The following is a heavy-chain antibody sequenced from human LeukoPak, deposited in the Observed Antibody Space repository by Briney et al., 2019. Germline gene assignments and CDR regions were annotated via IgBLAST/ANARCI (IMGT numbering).Heavy chain of an antibody. J-gene: IGHJ4*02. Sequence: GGSLRLSCAASGFTFSNYGINWVRQAPGRGLEWVSTISGSGDFTYHTDSVQGRFIISRDNSKNTVYLQMSSLRAEDTAVYYCAPGRTGTIDYWGQGTLVTVSS. CDR1: GFTFSNYG. CDR3: APGRTGTIDY. V-gene: IGHV3-23*01. D-gene: IGHD1-7*01. CDR2: ISGSGDFT.